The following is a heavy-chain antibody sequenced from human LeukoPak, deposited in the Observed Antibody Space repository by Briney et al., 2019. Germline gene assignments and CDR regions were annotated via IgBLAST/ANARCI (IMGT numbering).Heavy chain of an antibody. J-gene: IGHJ4*01. Sequence: GGSLRLSCAASGFTISGYWMHWVRQAPGKGLVWVSRISGDGSITACADSVKGRFTISRDNAKNTLYLQMNSLRAEDTAVYYCARGRAGNYYNHNDYWGQGTLVTVSS. D-gene: IGHD3-10*01. CDR1: GFTISGYW. V-gene: IGHV3-74*01. CDR2: ISGDGSIT. CDR3: ARGRAGNYYNHNDY.